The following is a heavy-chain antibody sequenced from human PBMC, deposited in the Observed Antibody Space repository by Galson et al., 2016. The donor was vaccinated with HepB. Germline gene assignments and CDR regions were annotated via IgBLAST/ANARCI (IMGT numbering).Heavy chain of an antibody. Sequence: SLRLSCAASGFIFSNYGMHWVRQAPGKGLEWVAVISFDGSNAYYGDSVKGRFTISRDNSKNTLSLQMNSLRAEDTAVYYCAKARGDCSGGTCRYHDAFDIWGQGTMVTVSS. J-gene: IGHJ3*02. CDR3: AKARGDCSGGTCRYHDAFDI. CDR1: GFIFSNYG. V-gene: IGHV3-30*18. D-gene: IGHD2-15*01. CDR2: ISFDGSNA.